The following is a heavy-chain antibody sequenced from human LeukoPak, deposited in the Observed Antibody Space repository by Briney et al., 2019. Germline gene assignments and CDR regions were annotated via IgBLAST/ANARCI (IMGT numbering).Heavy chain of an antibody. V-gene: IGHV3-33*01. CDR1: GLSFSDYG. J-gene: IGHJ4*02. CDR3: ASAAGPFDH. D-gene: IGHD6-13*01. Sequence: GRSLRLSCVVSGLSFSDYGMHWVRQAPGKGLEWVAVIWSDGSNKYYADSVKGRFTISRDNSENTLYLQMNTLRADDTAVYFCASAAGPFDHWGQGTLVTVSS. CDR2: IWSDGSNK.